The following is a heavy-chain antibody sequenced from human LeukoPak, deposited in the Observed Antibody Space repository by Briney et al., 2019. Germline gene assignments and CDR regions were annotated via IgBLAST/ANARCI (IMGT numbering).Heavy chain of an antibody. D-gene: IGHD3-10*01. J-gene: IGHJ5*02. CDR3: ARDRFANWFDP. CDR1: GGSISSYY. CDR2: IYTSGST. Sequence: PSETLSLTCTVSGGSISSYYWSWIRQPARKGLEWIGRIYTSGSTNYNPSLKSRVTMSVDTSKNQVSLKLSSVTAADTAVYYCARDRFANWFDPWGQGTLVTVSS. V-gene: IGHV4-4*07.